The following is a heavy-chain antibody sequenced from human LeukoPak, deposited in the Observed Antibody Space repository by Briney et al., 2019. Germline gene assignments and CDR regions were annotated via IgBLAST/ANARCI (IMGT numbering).Heavy chain of an antibody. V-gene: IGHV3-7*01. CDR1: GFTFSDYW. D-gene: IGHD3-16*01. CDR3: TRELWPADY. J-gene: IGHJ4*02. CDR2: IIKDGSDK. Sequence: GGSLRLSCEGSGFTFSDYWMGWVRQAPGKGLEWVANIIKDGSDKYYVDSVKGRFSISRDNAKNSVYLQMSGLGVEDTAVYYCTRELWPADYWGQGILVTVSS.